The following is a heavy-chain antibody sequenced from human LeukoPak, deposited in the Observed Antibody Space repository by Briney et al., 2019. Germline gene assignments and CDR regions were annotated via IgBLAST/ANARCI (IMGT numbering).Heavy chain of an antibody. Sequence: GGSVRLSCAASGFTFSSYAMSWVRQAPGKGLQWVSAISGSGGSTDYADSVKGRFTISRDNSKNTLYLQMNSLRAADTAVYYCATEAIVVVTARDYRYFDLWGRGTLVTVSS. CDR3: ATEAIVVVTARDYRYFDL. CDR2: ISGSGGST. CDR1: GFTFSSYA. V-gene: IGHV3-23*01. J-gene: IGHJ2*01. D-gene: IGHD2-21*02.